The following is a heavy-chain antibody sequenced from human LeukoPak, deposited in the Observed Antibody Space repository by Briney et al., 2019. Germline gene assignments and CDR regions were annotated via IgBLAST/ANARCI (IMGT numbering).Heavy chain of an antibody. V-gene: IGHV3-30-3*01. CDR3: ARDQLPNYYDSSGYQGY. Sequence: GRSLRLSCAASGFTFSSYAMHWVRQAPGKGLEWVAVISYDGSNKYYADSVKGRFTISRDNSKNTLYLQMNSLRAEDTAVYYCARDQLPNYYDSSGYQGYWGQGTLVTVSS. CDR2: ISYDGSNK. J-gene: IGHJ4*02. D-gene: IGHD3-22*01. CDR1: GFTFSSYA.